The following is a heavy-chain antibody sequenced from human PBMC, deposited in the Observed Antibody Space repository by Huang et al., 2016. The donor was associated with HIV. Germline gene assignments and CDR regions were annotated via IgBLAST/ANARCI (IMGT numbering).Heavy chain of an antibody. D-gene: IGHD3-22*01. V-gene: IGHV1-69*13. CDR2: IIPILGTA. J-gene: IGHJ4*02. CDR1: GGTFSSYA. CDR3: ARARGYYDSSVSYYFDY. Sequence: QVQLVQSGAEVKKPGSSVKVSCKASGGTFSSYAISWVRQAPGQGLAWMGGIIPILGTANSAQKFQGRVTITADESTSTAYMELSSLRSEDTAVYYCARARGYYDSSVSYYFDYWGQGTLVTVSS.